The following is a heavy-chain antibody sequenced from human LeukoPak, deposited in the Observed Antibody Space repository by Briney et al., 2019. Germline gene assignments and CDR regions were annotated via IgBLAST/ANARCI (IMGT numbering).Heavy chain of an antibody. D-gene: IGHD6-13*01. J-gene: IGHJ4*02. CDR2: ISYDGSSK. Sequence: GGSLRLSCEASGSTFSSYAMHWVRQAPGKGLEWVTVISYDGSSKYYADSVKGRFTISRDNSKNTLYLQMNSLRTEDTAVYYCARDTPGIAAAGDDCWGQGTLVTVSS. CDR1: GSTFSSYA. CDR3: ARDTPGIAAAGDDC. V-gene: IGHV3-30-3*01.